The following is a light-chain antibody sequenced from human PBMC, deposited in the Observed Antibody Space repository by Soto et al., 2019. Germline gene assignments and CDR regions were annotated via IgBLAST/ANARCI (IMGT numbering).Light chain of an antibody. J-gene: IGKJ2*01. CDR1: QTISGY. Sequence: DIQMTQSPSSLSASVGDRVTITCRASQTISGYVNWYQQKPGKAPKLLIYVTSSLQGGVPSRFSGTGSGTHFYLTISSLQHEDFATYYCQQSYSTPYTFGQGTKLDIK. V-gene: IGKV1-39*01. CDR2: VTS. CDR3: QQSYSTPYT.